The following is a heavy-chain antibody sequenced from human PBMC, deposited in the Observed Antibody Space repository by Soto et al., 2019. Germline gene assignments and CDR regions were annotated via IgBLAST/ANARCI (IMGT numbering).Heavy chain of an antibody. Sequence: QMQLVQSGGEAKTPGSSVKVSCKASGGSLNNYAVSWVRQAPGQGLEWMGRIIPLFGKADYARKLQGRVTLTADKYTNTAYMELSSLRSEDTAMYFCARDGSYCTNGVCFYYLDYWGQGTLVTVSS. V-gene: IGHV1-69*06. D-gene: IGHD2-8*01. J-gene: IGHJ4*02. CDR3: ARDGSYCTNGVCFYYLDY. CDR2: IIPLFGKA. CDR1: GGSLNNYA.